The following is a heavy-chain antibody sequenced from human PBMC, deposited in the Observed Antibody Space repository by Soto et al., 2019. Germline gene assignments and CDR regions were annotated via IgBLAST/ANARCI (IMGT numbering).Heavy chain of an antibody. CDR1: GGSISSNSYY. V-gene: IGHV4-39*01. CDR2: MYYSGAT. J-gene: IGHJ4*02. D-gene: IGHD3-16*01. CDR3: ARHAAYDSVWGKSDGSDY. Sequence: QLQLQESGPGLVKPSETLSLVSTVSGGSISSNSYYWDWIRQPPGKGLEWIGSMYYSGATYHHPSLQSRVTISVDTSKNQFSLHLSSVTAADTAVYYCARHAAYDSVWGKSDGSDYWGQGTLVTVSS.